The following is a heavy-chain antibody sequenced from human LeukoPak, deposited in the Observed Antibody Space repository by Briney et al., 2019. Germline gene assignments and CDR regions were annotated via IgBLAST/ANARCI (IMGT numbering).Heavy chain of an antibody. CDR3: AKKGDFGYYFDY. V-gene: IGHV3-9*01. Sequence: PGGSLRLSCAASGFTFDDYAMHWVRQAPGKGLEWVSGISWNSGSIGYADSVKGRFTISRDNAKNSLYLQMDSLRAEDTAVYYCAKKGDFGYYFDYWGQGTLVTVSS. CDR1: GFTFDDYA. CDR2: ISWNSGSI. D-gene: IGHD3-10*01. J-gene: IGHJ4*02.